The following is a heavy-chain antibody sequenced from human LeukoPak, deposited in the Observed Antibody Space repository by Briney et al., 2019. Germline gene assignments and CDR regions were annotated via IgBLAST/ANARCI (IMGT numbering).Heavy chain of an antibody. V-gene: IGHV4-59*01. CDR1: GGSISTYY. CDR3: ARIVVVPAATPGYYYYYMDV. D-gene: IGHD2-2*01. CDR2: IYYSGST. Sequence: SETLSLTCTVSGGSISTYYWTWIRQPPRKGLEWIGYIYYSGSTNYNPSLKSRVTILVDTSKNQFSLKLTSVTAADTAVYYCARIVVVPAATPGYYYYYMDVWGKGTTVTISS. J-gene: IGHJ6*03.